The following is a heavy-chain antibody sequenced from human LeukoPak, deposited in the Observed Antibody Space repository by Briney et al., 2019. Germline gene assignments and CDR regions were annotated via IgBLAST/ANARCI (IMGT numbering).Heavy chain of an antibody. Sequence: GGSLRLSCAASGFTFSDYHMNWIRQAPGKGLEWISYISSSGDTTYYADFVKGRFTVSRDNAENSLSLQMNNLRAEDTAVYYCARDYGDYINEFDYWGQGTLVTVSS. V-gene: IGHV3-11*01. D-gene: IGHD4-17*01. CDR3: ARDYGDYINEFDY. J-gene: IGHJ4*02. CDR2: ISSSGDTT. CDR1: GFTFSDYH.